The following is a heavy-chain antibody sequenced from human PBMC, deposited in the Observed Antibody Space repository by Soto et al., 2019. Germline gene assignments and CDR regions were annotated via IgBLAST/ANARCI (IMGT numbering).Heavy chain of an antibody. V-gene: IGHV3-7*05. Sequence: EVQLVESGGGLVQPGGSLRLSCAASGFPFSSYWMSWVRQAPGKGLEWVATITQDGTETYYLDSVKGRFTISRDNAKTSLYLQMNSLRAEDTAVYYCASYSYVSGSRSFDYWGQGTLVTVS. CDR1: GFPFSSYW. D-gene: IGHD3-10*01. J-gene: IGHJ4*02. CDR3: ASYSYVSGSRSFDY. CDR2: ITQDGTET.